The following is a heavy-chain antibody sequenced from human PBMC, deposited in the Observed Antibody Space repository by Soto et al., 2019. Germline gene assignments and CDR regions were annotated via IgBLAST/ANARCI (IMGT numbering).Heavy chain of an antibody. CDR3: ARAVILGRIFPGMDV. J-gene: IGHJ6*02. D-gene: IGHD2-15*01. CDR1: GFTFGSHA. Sequence: EVQLVESVGGLVQPGGSLRLSCAASGFTFGSHAMHWVRQAPGKGLEYVSAISGNGGSTYYANSAKGRFTISRDNSKNTLYLQMGSLRAEDMAVYYCARAVILGRIFPGMDVWGQGTTVTVSS. CDR2: ISGNGGST. V-gene: IGHV3-64*01.